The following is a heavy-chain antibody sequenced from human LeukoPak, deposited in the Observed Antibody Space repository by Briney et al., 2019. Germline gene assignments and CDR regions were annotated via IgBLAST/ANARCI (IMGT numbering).Heavy chain of an antibody. D-gene: IGHD6-19*01. J-gene: IGHJ4*02. V-gene: IGHV3-9*01. CDR3: AKVSPGYSSGWYGYFDY. Sequence: GRSLRLSCAASGFTFDDYAMHWVRQPPGKGLEWVSGISWNSGSIGYADSVKGRFTISRDNAKNSLYLQMNSLRAEDTALYYCAKVSPGYSSGWYGYFDYWGQGTLVTVSS. CDR1: GFTFDDYA. CDR2: ISWNSGSI.